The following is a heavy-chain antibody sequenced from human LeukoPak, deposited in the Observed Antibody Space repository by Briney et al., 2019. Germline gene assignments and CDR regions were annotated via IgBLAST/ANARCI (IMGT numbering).Heavy chain of an antibody. Sequence: PGGSLRLSCAASGFTFSNAWMSWVRQAPGKGLEWVGRIKSKTDGGTTDFAAPVKGRFVISRDDSKNTLYLQMNSLKTEDTAVYYCTTDPGCSSTSCYWAAWGQGTLVTVSS. D-gene: IGHD2-2*01. CDR2: IKSKTDGGTT. J-gene: IGHJ5*02. CDR1: GFTFSNAW. V-gene: IGHV3-15*01. CDR3: TTDPGCSSTSCYWAA.